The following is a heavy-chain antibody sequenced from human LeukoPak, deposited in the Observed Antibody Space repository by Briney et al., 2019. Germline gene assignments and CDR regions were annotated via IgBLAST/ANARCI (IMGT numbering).Heavy chain of an antibody. CDR1: VYSFTGYY. V-gene: IGHV1-2*02. J-gene: IGHJ4*02. CDR3: ARRGAYFDY. CDR2: VNPKNGGT. Sequence: ASVKVSCTTSVYSFTGYYMHWVRQAPGQRLEWMGWVNPKNGGTNYPQKCQGRVTMTTDTSVGTAYMELSSLASDDTAVYYCARRGAYFDYWGQGTLVTVSS.